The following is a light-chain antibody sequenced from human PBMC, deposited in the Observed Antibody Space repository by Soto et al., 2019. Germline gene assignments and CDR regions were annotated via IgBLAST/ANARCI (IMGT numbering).Light chain of an antibody. CDR2: DVS. V-gene: IGLV2-14*03. Sequence: QSALTQPASVSGSPGQSITISCTGTSSDVGGYNYVSWYQHHPGKAPKLIIFDVSNRPSGISNRFSGSKSGNTASLTISGLQAEDEANYYCSSYAVSDTMIFGGGTKVTVL. CDR1: SSDVGGYNY. J-gene: IGLJ2*01. CDR3: SSYAVSDTMI.